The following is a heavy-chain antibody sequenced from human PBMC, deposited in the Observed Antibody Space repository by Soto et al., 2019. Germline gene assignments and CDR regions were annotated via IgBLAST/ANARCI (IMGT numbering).Heavy chain of an antibody. J-gene: IGHJ5*02. CDR3: ARGVSENWFDP. V-gene: IGHV4-30-2*01. CDR1: GGSISSGGYS. Sequence: SETLSLTCAVSGGSISSGGYSWSWIRQPPGKGLEWIGYIYHSGSTYYNPSLKSRVTILVDRSKNQFSLKLSSVTAADTAVYYCARGVSENWFDPWGQGTLVTVSS. D-gene: IGHD1-26*01. CDR2: IYHSGST.